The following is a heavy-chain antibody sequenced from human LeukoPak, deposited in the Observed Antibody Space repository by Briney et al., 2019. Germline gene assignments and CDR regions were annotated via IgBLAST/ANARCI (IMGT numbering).Heavy chain of an antibody. V-gene: IGHV3-23*01. CDR2: ISGSGGNT. J-gene: IGHJ6*03. CDR3: ARTGDGYSSFSYYYYMDV. CDR1: GLTFSNYG. Sequence: GGSLRLSCAASGLTFSNYGMSWVRQAPGKGLEWVSAISGSGGNTYYADSVKGRFTISRDNAKKSLYLQVNSLRAEDTAVYYCARTGDGYSSFSYYYYMDVWGKGTTVSVSS. D-gene: IGHD5-24*01.